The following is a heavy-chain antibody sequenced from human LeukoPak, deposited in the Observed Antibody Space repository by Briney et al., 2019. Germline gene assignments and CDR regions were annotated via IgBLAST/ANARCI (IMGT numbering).Heavy chain of an antibody. CDR2: TNPGGNT. J-gene: IGHJ3*02. Sequence: SGGSLRLSCAASGFTFSSYEMNWVRQAPGKGLEWIGETNPGGNTNYNPSLKSRVTISVDTSKNQFSLKLFSVTAADTAVYYCARPKAGYSSTDAFDIWGQGTEVTVSP. V-gene: IGHV4-34*01. CDR1: GFTFSSYE. D-gene: IGHD6-13*01. CDR3: ARPKAGYSSTDAFDI.